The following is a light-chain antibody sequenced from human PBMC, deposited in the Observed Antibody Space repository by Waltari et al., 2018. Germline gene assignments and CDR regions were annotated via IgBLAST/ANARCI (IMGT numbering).Light chain of an antibody. CDR2: WAY. V-gene: IGKV4-1*01. Sequence: DILMTQSPESLTVSLGERATINCKSSQSLFDTTNKKNNLAWYQKKAGQPPQLLIYWAYTRESGVPERFRGSGSGTDFTLTIDSLQADYGAVYYCQQVQRTPLTFGGGTKVEIK. CDR1: QSLFDTTNKKNN. CDR3: QQVQRTPLT. J-gene: IGKJ4*01.